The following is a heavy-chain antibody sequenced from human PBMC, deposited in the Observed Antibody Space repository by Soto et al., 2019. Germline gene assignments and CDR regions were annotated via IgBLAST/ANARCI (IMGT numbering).Heavy chain of an antibody. CDR2: IIPIFGTT. Sequence: QVQLVQSEAEVKKPGSSVKVSCKASGGTFTNYAISWVRQAPGQGLEWMGGIIPIFGTTNYAQKFQGRGTITADESTSTAYMALSSLRSEDTAVYYCARDREGYCSGGSCYIRLSGMDVWGQGTTVTVSS. CDR1: GGTFTNYA. V-gene: IGHV1-69*12. D-gene: IGHD2-15*01. CDR3: ARDREGYCSGGSCYIRLSGMDV. J-gene: IGHJ6*02.